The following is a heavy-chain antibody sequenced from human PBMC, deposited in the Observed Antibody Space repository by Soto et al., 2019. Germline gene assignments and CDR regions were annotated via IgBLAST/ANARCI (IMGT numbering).Heavy chain of an antibody. CDR1: GITLRNYW. Sequence: EVQLVESGGGVFQPGGSLRLSCAGSGITLRNYWMHWVRQAPGKGLLWVARIKSDGTTTNYADSVQGRFTVSRDSAKDTFYLQVDSLRVEDTALYYCAVVENRGWSDPFEHWGRGTLVTVSS. CDR3: AVVENRGWSDPFEH. J-gene: IGHJ4*02. D-gene: IGHD2-15*01. CDR2: IKSDGTTT. V-gene: IGHV3-74*01.